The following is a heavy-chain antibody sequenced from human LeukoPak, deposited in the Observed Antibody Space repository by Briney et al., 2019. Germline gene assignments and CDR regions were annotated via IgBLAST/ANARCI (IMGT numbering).Heavy chain of an antibody. CDR3: ARDISRLRPRWAFDI. D-gene: IGHD6-25*01. Sequence: YPGGSLRLSCAASGFTFSSYSMNWVRQAPGKGLEWVSSISSSSSYIYYADSVKGRFTISRDNAKNSLYLQMNSLRAEDTAVYYCARDISRLRPRWAFDIWGQGTMVTVSS. V-gene: IGHV3-21*01. CDR1: GFTFSSYS. J-gene: IGHJ3*02. CDR2: ISSSSSYI.